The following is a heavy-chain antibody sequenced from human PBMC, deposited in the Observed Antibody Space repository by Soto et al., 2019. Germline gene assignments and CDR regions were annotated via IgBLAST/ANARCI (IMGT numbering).Heavy chain of an antibody. CDR3: AHSSFRFLAYGLFDP. J-gene: IGHJ5*02. CDR2: IYWDDDK. CDR1: GFSLSTSGVG. D-gene: IGHD3-3*01. Sequence: QITLKESGPTLVKPTQTLTLTCTFSGFSLSTSGVGVGWIRQPPGKALEWLALIYWDDDKRYSPSLKSRLTITTDTYNNQVVLTMTNTDPVDTATHSRAHSSFRFLAYGLFDPWGQGTLVTVSS. V-gene: IGHV2-5*02.